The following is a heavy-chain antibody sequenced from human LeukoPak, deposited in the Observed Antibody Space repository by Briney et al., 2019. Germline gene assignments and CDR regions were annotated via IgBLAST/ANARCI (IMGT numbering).Heavy chain of an antibody. D-gene: IGHD1-14*01. CDR2: IYTSGST. CDR1: GGSISSGSYY. CDR3: ARAPSTNRYYYYYYMDV. V-gene: IGHV4-61*09. Sequence: SETPSLTCTVSGGSISSGSYYWSWIRQPAGKGLEWIVHIYTSGSTNYNPSLKSRVTISVDTSKNQFSLKLSSVTAADTAVYYCARAPSTNRYYYYYYMDVWGKGTTVTVSS. J-gene: IGHJ6*03.